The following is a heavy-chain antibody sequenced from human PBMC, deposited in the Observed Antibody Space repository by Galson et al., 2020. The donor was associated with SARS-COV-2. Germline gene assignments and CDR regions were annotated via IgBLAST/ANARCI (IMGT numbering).Heavy chain of an antibody. V-gene: IGHV4-30-4*01. J-gene: IGHJ3*02. D-gene: IGHD3-10*01. Sequence: SETLFLTCTVSGGSISSGDYYWSWIRQPPGKGLEWIGYIYYSGSTYYNPSLKSRVTISVDTSKNQFSLKLSSVTAADTAVYYCASFSGLGAFDIWGQGTMVTVSS. CDR2: IYYSGST. CDR1: GGSISSGDYY. CDR3: ASFSGLGAFDI.